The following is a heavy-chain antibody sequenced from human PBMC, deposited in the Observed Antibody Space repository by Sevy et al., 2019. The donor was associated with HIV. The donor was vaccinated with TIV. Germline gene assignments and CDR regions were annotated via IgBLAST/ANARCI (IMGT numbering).Heavy chain of an antibody. Sequence: GGSLRLSCTASGFSFISYWMSWVRQVPGKGLEWVANTKQDGSEKYYLDSVKGRFTISRDNAKNSLYLQMDGLRADDTAVYYCARVGVGVVSDYWGQGLLVTVSS. CDR1: GFSFISYW. V-gene: IGHV3-7*03. J-gene: IGHJ4*02. CDR2: TKQDGSEK. CDR3: ARVGVGVVSDY. D-gene: IGHD3-3*01.